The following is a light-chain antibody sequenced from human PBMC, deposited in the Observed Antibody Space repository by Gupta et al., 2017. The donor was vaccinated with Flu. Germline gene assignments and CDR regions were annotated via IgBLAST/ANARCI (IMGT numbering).Light chain of an antibody. J-gene: IGKJ1*01. CDR2: TAS. CDR3: QQSYGTRWT. CDR1: HSVSVY. Sequence: PSSLSASVGDRVSITCRASHSVSVYLNWYQQRPGEAPRLLLYTASILHSGVPSRFSGSGSGTDFTLTINSLQPEDFATYYCQQSYGTRWTFGQGTKVEI. V-gene: IGKV1-39*01.